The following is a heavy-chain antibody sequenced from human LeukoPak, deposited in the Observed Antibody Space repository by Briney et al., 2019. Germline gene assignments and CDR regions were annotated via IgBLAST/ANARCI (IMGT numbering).Heavy chain of an antibody. CDR1: GYTFTGYY. CDR2: ISCNSGDT. V-gene: IGHV1-2*06. D-gene: IGHD5-18*01. CDR3: ARGYSYGSEY. Sequence: ASVKVSCKASGYTFTGYYMHWVRQAPGQGLEWMRRISCNSGDTNYAQKFQGRVTMTRDTSISTAYMELSRLRSDDTAVYYSARGYSYGSEYWGQGTLVTVSS. J-gene: IGHJ4*02.